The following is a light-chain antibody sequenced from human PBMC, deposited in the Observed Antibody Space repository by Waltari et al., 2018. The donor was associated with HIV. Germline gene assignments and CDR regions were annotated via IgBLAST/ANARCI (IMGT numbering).Light chain of an antibody. CDR3: AAWDVSLIWV. V-gene: IGLV1-44*01. J-gene: IGLJ3*02. CDR1: SSNIGSNT. Sequence: QSVLTQPPSASGTPGQRVTISCSGSSSNIGSNTVTWYQQLPGTAPKLLIDSNKQRPSGVPDRFSGSKSGTSASLAISGLQSEDEADYYCAAWDVSLIWVFGGGTKLTVL. CDR2: SNK.